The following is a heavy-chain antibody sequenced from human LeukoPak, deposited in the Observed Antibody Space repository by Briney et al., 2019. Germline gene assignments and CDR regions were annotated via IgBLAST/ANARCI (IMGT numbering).Heavy chain of an antibody. CDR1: GGSISSYY. CDR3: ARFPIAAAGTS. V-gene: IGHV4-59*01. CDR2: IYYSGST. Sequence: SETLSLTGTVSGGSISSYYWSWIRQPPGKGLEWIGYIYYSGSTNYNPSLKSRVTISVDTSKNQFSLKLSSVTAADTAVYYCARFPIAAAGTSWGQGTLVTVSS. D-gene: IGHD6-13*01. J-gene: IGHJ4*02.